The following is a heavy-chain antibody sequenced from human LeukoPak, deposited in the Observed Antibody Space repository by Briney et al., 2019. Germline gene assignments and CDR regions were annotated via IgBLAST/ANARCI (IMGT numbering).Heavy chain of an antibody. D-gene: IGHD4/OR15-4a*01. CDR1: GGSISSYY. CDR2: IYYSGST. CDR3: ARARANLNWFDP. J-gene: IGHJ5*02. V-gene: IGHV4-59*08. Sequence: PSETLSLTCTVSGGSISSYYWSWIRQPPGKGLEWIGYIYYSGSTNYNPSLKSRVTISVDTSENQFSLKLSSVTAADTAVYYCARARANLNWFDPWGQGTLVTVSS.